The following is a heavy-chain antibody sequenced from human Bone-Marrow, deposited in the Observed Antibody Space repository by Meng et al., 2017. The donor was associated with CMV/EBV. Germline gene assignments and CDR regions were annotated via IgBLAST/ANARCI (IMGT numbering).Heavy chain of an antibody. V-gene: IGHV1-2*02. CDR2: INPNTGGT. CDR3: ARERAIAARSTNDAFDI. CDR1: EYTFTVYY. D-gene: IGHD6-6*01. J-gene: IGHJ3*02. Sequence: ASVKVSCKASEYTFTVYYMHWVRQAPGQGLEWMGWINPNTGGTNYVQRFQGRVTMTRDTSISTAYLELTSLRSDDTAVYYCARERAIAARSTNDAFDIWGQGTMVTVPS.